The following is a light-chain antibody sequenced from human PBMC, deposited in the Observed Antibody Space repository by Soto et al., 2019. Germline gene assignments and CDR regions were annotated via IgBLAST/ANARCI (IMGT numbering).Light chain of an antibody. CDR2: EVT. J-gene: IGLJ1*01. V-gene: IGLV2-14*03. Sequence: QSVLTQPASVSGSPGQSITISCTGTSSDVGGYNFVSWYQQHPGKAPKLIIYEVTSRPSGASHRFSGSKSGNTASLTISGLQSEDEADYYCNSYTTSSTLVFGTGTKVTVL. CDR3: NSYTTSSTLV. CDR1: SSDVGGYNF.